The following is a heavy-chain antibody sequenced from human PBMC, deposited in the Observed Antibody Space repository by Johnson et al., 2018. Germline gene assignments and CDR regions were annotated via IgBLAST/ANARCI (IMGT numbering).Heavy chain of an antibody. Sequence: QVQLVQSGGGVVQPGRSLRLSCAASGFTFSSYAMHWVRQAPGKGLEWVAVISYDGSNKYYADSVKGRFTISRDNSKNTLYLQMNSLRAEDTAVYYCARDSAADPSYMDVWGKGTTVTVSS. V-gene: IGHV3-30-3*01. CDR1: GFTFSSYA. J-gene: IGHJ6*03. CDR3: ARDSAADPSYMDV. CDR2: ISYDGSNK.